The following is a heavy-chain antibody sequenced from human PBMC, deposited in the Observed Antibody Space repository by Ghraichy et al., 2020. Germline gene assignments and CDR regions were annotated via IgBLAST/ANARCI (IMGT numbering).Heavy chain of an antibody. D-gene: IGHD6-13*01. CDR1: GGSISSYY. V-gene: IGHV4-59*08. Sequence: SETLSLTCTVSGGSISSYYWSWIRQPPGKGLEWIGYIYYSGSTNYNPSLMSRVTISVDTSKNQFSLKLSSVTAADTAVYYCARRQYSSRNGYFLSYYGMDVWGQGTTVTVSS. CDR3: ARRQYSSRNGYFLSYYGMDV. CDR2: IYYSGST. J-gene: IGHJ6*02.